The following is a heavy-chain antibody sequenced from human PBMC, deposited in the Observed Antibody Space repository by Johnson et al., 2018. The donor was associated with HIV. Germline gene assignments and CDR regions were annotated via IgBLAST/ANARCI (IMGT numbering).Heavy chain of an antibody. D-gene: IGHD1-26*01. CDR1: GFTFNNFA. Sequence: VQLMESGGGVVQPGRSLRLSCAASGFTFNNFAMHWVRQAPGKGLEWVALISYDGSNKYYADSVKGRFTISRDNSKNTLYLQMNGLRSEDTAVYYCARVEWELGAFDIWCQGTMVTVSS. CDR3: ARVEWELGAFDI. CDR2: ISYDGSNK. V-gene: IGHV3-30*04. J-gene: IGHJ3*02.